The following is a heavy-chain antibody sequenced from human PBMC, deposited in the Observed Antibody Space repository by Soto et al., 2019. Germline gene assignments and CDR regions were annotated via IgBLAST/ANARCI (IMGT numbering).Heavy chain of an antibody. D-gene: IGHD1-26*01. Sequence: SETLSLTCTVSGGSINSYYWSWIRQPAGKGLEWIGRIYTSGGTNYNPSLKSRVTMSVDTSKNRFSLKLSSVTAADTAVYYCARGIYSKVGATIWFDPWGQGTLVTVS. CDR1: GGSINSYY. CDR3: ARGIYSKVGATIWFDP. V-gene: IGHV4-4*07. CDR2: IYTSGGT. J-gene: IGHJ5*02.